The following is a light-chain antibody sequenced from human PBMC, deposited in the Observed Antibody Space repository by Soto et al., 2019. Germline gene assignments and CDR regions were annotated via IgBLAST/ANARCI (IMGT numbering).Light chain of an antibody. J-gene: IGKJ1*01. V-gene: IGKV4-1*01. Sequence: DIVMTQSPDSLAVSLGERATINCKSSQSVLYSSNNKNYLAWYHQKPGQPPKLLIYWASTRESGVPDRFTGSGSGTDFTLTISSLQAEDVAVYYCQQYYTTPQTFGQGTKVEI. CDR1: QSVLYSSNNKNY. CDR3: QQYYTTPQT. CDR2: WAS.